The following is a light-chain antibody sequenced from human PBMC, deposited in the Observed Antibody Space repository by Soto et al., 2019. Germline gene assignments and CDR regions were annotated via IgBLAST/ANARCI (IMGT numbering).Light chain of an antibody. CDR1: QSISTW. CDR2: KAS. V-gene: IGKV1-5*03. J-gene: IGKJ2*01. Sequence: DIQMTQSPSTLSASVGDRVTFTCRASQSISTWLAWYQQKPGRAPKLLIYKASNLDSGVPSRFSGSGSETEFTLTISSLQPDDFATYYCQEYKTYSYTFGQGTKLEIK. CDR3: QEYKTYSYT.